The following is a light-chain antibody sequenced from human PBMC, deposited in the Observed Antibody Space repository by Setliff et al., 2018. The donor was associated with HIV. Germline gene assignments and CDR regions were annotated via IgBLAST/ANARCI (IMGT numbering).Light chain of an antibody. V-gene: IGLV2-14*03. CDR2: DVS. J-gene: IGLJ1*01. Sequence: QSVLTQPASVSGSPGQSITISCSGTSSDVGSYNFVSWYQQHPGKAPQLIIYDVSQRPSGVSSRFSGSKSGNTASLTISGLQAEDQAGYYCCSYTSSLTYVFGTGTKSPS. CDR1: SSDVGSYNF. CDR3: CSYTSSLTYV.